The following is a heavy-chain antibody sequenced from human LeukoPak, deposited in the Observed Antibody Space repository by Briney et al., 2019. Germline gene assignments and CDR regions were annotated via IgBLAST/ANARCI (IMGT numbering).Heavy chain of an antibody. CDR1: GYTFLGYY. D-gene: IGHD2-2*01. V-gene: IGHV1-2*02. Sequence: GASVKVSCKASGYTFLGYYMHWVRQAPGQGLEWMGWINPNSGGTNHAQKFQGRVTMTRDTSTSTAYMELSRLNSDDTAVYFCASAVAPAALGYYYGMDVWGQGTTVTVSS. J-gene: IGHJ6*02. CDR3: ASAVAPAALGYYYGMDV. CDR2: INPNSGGT.